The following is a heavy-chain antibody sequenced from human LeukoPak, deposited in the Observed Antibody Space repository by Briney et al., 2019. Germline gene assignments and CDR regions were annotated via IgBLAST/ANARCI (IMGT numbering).Heavy chain of an antibody. CDR3: AKSTSITMIVVVITTKNYFDY. CDR2: IRGSGGST. Sequence: GGSLRLSCAASGFTFSSYAMSWVRHAPGRGLEWVSAIRGSGGSTYYADSVKGRFTISRDNSKNTLYLQMNSLRAEDTAVYYCAKSTSITMIVVVITTKNYFDYWGQGTLVTVSS. CDR1: GFTFSSYA. J-gene: IGHJ4*02. V-gene: IGHV3-23*01. D-gene: IGHD3-22*01.